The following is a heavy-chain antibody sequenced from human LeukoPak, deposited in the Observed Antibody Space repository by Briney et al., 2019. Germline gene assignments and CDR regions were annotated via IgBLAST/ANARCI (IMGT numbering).Heavy chain of an antibody. CDR2: ISGSGGST. Sequence: GGSLRLSCAASGFTFSSYAMSWVRQAPGKGLEWVSAISGSGGSTYYADSVKGRFTTSRDNSKNTLYLQMNSLRAEDTAVYYCASRHPYSSSSHYYYYYMDVWGKGTTVTVSS. CDR3: ASRHPYSSSSHYYYYYMDV. CDR1: GFTFSSYA. V-gene: IGHV3-23*01. D-gene: IGHD6-6*01. J-gene: IGHJ6*03.